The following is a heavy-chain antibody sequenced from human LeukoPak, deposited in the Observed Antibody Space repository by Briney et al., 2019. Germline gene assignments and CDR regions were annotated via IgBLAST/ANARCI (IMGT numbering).Heavy chain of an antibody. CDR3: AAAPHNYDKPGPPPFKF. Sequence: ASVKVSCKASGYRFTSYGITWVRQAPGQGLEWMGWISGYNGNTNYAQKFQGRVTMSTDTSTTTAYMDLRSLRSDDTAVYYCAAAPHNYDKPGPPPFKFWGQGTLVTVSS. J-gene: IGHJ4*02. CDR1: GYRFTSYG. V-gene: IGHV1-18*01. CDR2: ISGYNGNT. D-gene: IGHD3-16*01.